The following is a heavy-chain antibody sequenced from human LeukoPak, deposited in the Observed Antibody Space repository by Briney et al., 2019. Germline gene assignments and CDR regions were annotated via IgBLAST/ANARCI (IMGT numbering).Heavy chain of an antibody. CDR3: AKDSVKPYYYDSSGYFYFDY. Sequence: PGGSLRLSCAASGFTFSSYGMHWVRQAPGKGLEWVAFIRYDGSNKYYADSVKGRFTISRDNSKNTLYLQMNSLRAEDTAVYYCAKDSVKPYYYDSSGYFYFDYWGQGTLVTVSS. CDR2: IRYDGSNK. D-gene: IGHD3-22*01. CDR1: GFTFSSYG. J-gene: IGHJ4*02. V-gene: IGHV3-30*02.